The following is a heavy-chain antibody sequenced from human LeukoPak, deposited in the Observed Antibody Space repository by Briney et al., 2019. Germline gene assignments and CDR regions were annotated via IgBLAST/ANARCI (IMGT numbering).Heavy chain of an antibody. J-gene: IGHJ4*02. CDR3: SSGYNNRN. CDR2: MNPTSGNT. CDR1: GNIFSTYD. V-gene: IGHV1-8*01. D-gene: IGHD1-14*01. Sequence: ASVRASCKASGNIFSTYDINWVRQAPGQGLEWMGWMNPTSGNTDYARKIQGRVALSADTSIGTAYMELSSLRSDDTAVYYCSSGYNNRNWGQGTLVTVSS.